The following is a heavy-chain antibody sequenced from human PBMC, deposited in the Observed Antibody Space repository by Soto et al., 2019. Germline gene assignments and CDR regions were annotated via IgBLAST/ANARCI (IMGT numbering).Heavy chain of an antibody. V-gene: IGHV4-31*03. J-gene: IGHJ4*02. CDR2: IYYTDSA. CDR1: GGSITISGYY. CDR3: SRSYLGSSSSGRGFDL. Sequence: SETLSLTCSVSGGSITISGYYWGWIRQLPGKGLEWIGYIYYTDSAYYNPSLKSRVFISVDTSKNRFSLKMGSVTAADTAVYFCSRSYLGSSSSGRGFDLWGQGTPVTVSS. D-gene: IGHD6-6*01.